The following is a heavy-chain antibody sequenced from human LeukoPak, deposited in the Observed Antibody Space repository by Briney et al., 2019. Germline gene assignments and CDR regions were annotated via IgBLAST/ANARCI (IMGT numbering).Heavy chain of an antibody. CDR2: IYHSGST. J-gene: IGHJ3*02. CDR1: GGSISSGGYS. V-gene: IGHV4-30-2*01. D-gene: IGHD2-2*01. Sequence: SQTLSLTCAVSGGSISSGGYSWSWIRQPPGKGLEWIGYIYHSGSTYYNPSLKSRVTISVDRSKNQFSLKLSSVTAADTAVYYCAAFWVGCSSSLSCPNDAFDIWGQGTTVTVSS. CDR3: AAFWVGCSSSLSCPNDAFDI.